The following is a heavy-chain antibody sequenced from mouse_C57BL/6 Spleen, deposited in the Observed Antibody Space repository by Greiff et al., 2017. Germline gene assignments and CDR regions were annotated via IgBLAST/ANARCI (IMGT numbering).Heavy chain of an antibody. CDR1: GYTFTNYW. CDR3: ARWRGKYDAMDY. V-gene: IGHV1-63*01. CDR2: IYPGGGYT. D-gene: IGHD2-1*01. Sequence: QVQLQQSGAELVRPGTSVKMSCKASGYTFTNYWIGWAKQRPGHGLEWIGDIYPGGGYTNYNEKFKGKATLTADKSSSTAYMQFSSLTSEDSAIYYCARWRGKYDAMDYWGRKTSDPVSS. J-gene: IGHJ4*01.